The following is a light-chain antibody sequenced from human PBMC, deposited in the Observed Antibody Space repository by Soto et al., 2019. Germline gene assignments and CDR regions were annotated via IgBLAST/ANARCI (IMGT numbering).Light chain of an antibody. CDR2: SNN. Sequence: SVLTQPPSASGTPGQRVTISCSGSSXNIGSSTVNWYQQLPGTAPKLLIYSNNQRPSGVPDRFSGSKSGTSASLAISGLQSEDEADYYCAAWDDSLNGHVFGTGTKVTIL. CDR3: AAWDDSLNGHV. V-gene: IGLV1-44*01. J-gene: IGLJ1*01. CDR1: SXNIGSST.